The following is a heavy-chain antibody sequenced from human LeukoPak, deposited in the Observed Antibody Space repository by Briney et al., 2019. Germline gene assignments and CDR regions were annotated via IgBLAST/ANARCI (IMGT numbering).Heavy chain of an antibody. CDR3: ARVRPWGLLPDY. Sequence: GASVKVSCKASGGTFSSYAISWVRQAPGQGLEWMGRIIPILGIANYAQKFQGRVTITADKSTSTAYMELSSLRSEDTAVYYCARVRPWGLLPDYWGQGTLVTVSS. D-gene: IGHD2-21*02. J-gene: IGHJ4*02. V-gene: IGHV1-69*04. CDR2: IIPILGIA. CDR1: GGTFSSYA.